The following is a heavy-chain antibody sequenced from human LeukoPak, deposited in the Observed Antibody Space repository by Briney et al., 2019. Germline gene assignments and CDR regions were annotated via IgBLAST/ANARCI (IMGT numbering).Heavy chain of an antibody. CDR1: GFTFSSYG. J-gene: IGHJ4*02. Sequence: PGGSLRLSCAASGFTFSSYGMHWVRQAPGKGLEWVAFIRYDGSNKYYADSVKGRFTISRDNSKNTLYLQMNSLRAEDTAVYYCARDADIVATRLDYWGQGTLVTVSS. V-gene: IGHV3-30*02. CDR3: ARDADIVATRLDY. D-gene: IGHD5-12*01. CDR2: IRYDGSNK.